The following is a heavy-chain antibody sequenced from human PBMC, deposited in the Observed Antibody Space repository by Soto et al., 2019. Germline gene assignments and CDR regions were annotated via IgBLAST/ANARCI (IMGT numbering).Heavy chain of an antibody. D-gene: IGHD3-10*01. J-gene: IGHJ6*02. V-gene: IGHV4-34*01. CDR3: ARGGVKSHYGMDV. CDR2: INHVGTT. Sequence: SETLSLTCAVYGGSFSGYYCNWIRQPPGKGLEWIGEINHVGTTTYNPSLKSRVTISLDTSKSQISLKLNSLIATDTAVYYCARGGVKSHYGMDVWGQGTTVTVSS. CDR1: GGSFSGYY.